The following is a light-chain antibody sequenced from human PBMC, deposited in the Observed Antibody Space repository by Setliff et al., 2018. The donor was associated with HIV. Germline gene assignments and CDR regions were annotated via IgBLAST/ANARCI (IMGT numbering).Light chain of an antibody. CDR1: SSNIGANFD. CDR2: ADS. CDR3: QSYDKSMSGYV. Sequence: QSVLTQPPSVSGAPGQRVTISCTGGSSNIGANFDVPWYQHSPGAAPKLLIYADSSRPSGVPDRFSASRSGASASLAITGLQAEDEADYYCQSYDKSMSGYVLGSGTKVTVL. J-gene: IGLJ1*01. V-gene: IGLV1-40*01.